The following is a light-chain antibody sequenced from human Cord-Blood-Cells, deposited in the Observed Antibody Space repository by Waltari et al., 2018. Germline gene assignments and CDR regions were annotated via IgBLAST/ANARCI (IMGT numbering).Light chain of an antibody. CDR1: SSDVGGYNY. J-gene: IGLJ3*02. Sequence: QSALTQPASVSGSPGPSTTLSCTGTSSDVGGYNYVSWYQQHPGKAPKLMIYDVSKRPSGVSNRFSGSKSGNTASLTISGLQAEDEADYYCSSYTSSSTLVFGGGTKLTVL. CDR3: SSYTSSSTLV. V-gene: IGLV2-14*01. CDR2: DVS.